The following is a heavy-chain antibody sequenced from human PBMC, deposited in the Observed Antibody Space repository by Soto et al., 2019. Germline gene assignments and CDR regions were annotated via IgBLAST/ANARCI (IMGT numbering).Heavy chain of an antibody. Sequence: QVQLVQSGAEVKKPGSSVKVSCKASGGTFSSYAISWVRQAPGQGLEWMGRIIPIFGTANYAQKFQGRVTITAVESTSTGYMELISLRSEYTAVYYCARVTTVTTSDAFDIWGQGTMVTVSS. V-gene: IGHV1-69*15. D-gene: IGHD4-17*01. CDR3: ARVTTVTTSDAFDI. CDR1: GGTFSSYA. J-gene: IGHJ3*02. CDR2: IIPIFGTA.